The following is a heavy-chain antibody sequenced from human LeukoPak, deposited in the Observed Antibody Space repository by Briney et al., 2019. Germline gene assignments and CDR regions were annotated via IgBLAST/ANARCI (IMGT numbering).Heavy chain of an antibody. Sequence: GASVKVSRKASSGTFSSYAISWVRQAPGQGLEWMGGINPIFGTANYAQKFRGRVTITADKSTRTAYMELRSLRSDDTAVYYCARDQGPWEGELLRGGLDYWGKGTMVTVSS. CDR2: INPIFGTA. CDR3: ARDQGPWEGELLRGGLDY. J-gene: IGHJ4*02. V-gene: IGHV1-69*06. CDR1: SGTFSSYA. D-gene: IGHD1-26*01.